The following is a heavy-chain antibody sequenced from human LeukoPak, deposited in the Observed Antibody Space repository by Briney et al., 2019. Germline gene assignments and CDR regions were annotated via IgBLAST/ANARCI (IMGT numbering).Heavy chain of an antibody. Sequence: ASVKVSCKASGYTFTSYDINWVRQATGQGLEWMGWISAYNGNTNYAQKLQGRVTMTTDTSTSTAYMELSSLRSEDTAVYYCARGDYDILTGYYYWGQGTLVTVSS. V-gene: IGHV1-18*01. CDR3: ARGDYDILTGYYY. D-gene: IGHD3-9*01. J-gene: IGHJ4*02. CDR1: GYTFTSYD. CDR2: ISAYNGNT.